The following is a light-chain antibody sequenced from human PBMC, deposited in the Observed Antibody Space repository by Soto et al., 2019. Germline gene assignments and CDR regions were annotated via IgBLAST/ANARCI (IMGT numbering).Light chain of an antibody. CDR3: QQGHNWPLT. J-gene: IGKJ2*01. CDR1: QSISSE. Sequence: EIVMTQSPATLSVSPGERATLSCRASQSISSELAWYQQKPGQPPRLLIYGASTSATGVPARFTGSGSGSEFTLTISGLQSEEFAIYYCQQGHNWPLTFGQGTRLEI. V-gene: IGKV3-15*01. CDR2: GAS.